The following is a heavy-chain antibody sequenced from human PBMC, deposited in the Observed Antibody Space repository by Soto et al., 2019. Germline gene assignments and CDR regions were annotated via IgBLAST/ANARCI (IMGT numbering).Heavy chain of an antibody. J-gene: IGHJ6*02. Sequence: QVQLQESGPGLVKPSGTLSLTCAVSGGSISSSNWWSWVRQPPGKGLELIGEIYHSGSTNYNPSLKIVVTISVEKSKKQFSRKLSSVTEVDRAIYYFPRDGDSGGNSPHTNGMDVWGQGTTVTVS. D-gene: IGHD2-21*02. CDR3: PRDGDSGGNSPHTNGMDV. CDR1: GGSISSSNW. V-gene: IGHV4-4*02. CDR2: IYHSGST.